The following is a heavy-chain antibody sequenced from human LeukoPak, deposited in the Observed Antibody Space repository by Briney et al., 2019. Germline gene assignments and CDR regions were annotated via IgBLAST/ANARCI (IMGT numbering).Heavy chain of an antibody. Sequence: PGGSLRLSCVASGFTFRTYALTGLRQARGKGGEGVSTLISSVTNTYYADSVTGRFTISRDSSKNTLYLQMISLRAEDTAIYFCAKGSMVGATMAAFDIWGQGTMVTVSS. CDR1: GFTFRTYA. D-gene: IGHD1-26*01. V-gene: IGHV3-23*05. J-gene: IGHJ3*02. CDR3: AKGSMVGATMAAFDI. CDR2: LISSVTNT.